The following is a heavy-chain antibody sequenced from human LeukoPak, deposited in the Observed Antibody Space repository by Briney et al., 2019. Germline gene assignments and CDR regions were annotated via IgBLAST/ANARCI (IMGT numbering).Heavy chain of an antibody. V-gene: IGHV4-34*01. Sequence: PSETLSLTCAVYGGSFSGCYWNWIRQPPGKGLEWIGEINHSGSTNYNPSLKSRVTISVDTSKNQFSLKLSSVTAADTAVYYCATEYGMDVWGQGTTVTVSS. J-gene: IGHJ6*02. CDR1: GGSFSGCY. CDR3: ATEYGMDV. CDR2: INHSGST.